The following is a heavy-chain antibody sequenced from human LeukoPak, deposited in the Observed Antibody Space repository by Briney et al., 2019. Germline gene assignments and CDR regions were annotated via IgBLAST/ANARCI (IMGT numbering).Heavy chain of an antibody. CDR1: GGSFSGYY. CDR3: ARGGQWLVRWNWFDP. CDR2: INHSGST. D-gene: IGHD6-19*01. J-gene: IGHJ5*02. V-gene: IGHV4-34*01. Sequence: PSETLSLTCAVYGGSFSGYYWSWIRQPPGKGLEWIGEINHSGSTNYNPSLKSRVTISVDTSKNQFSLKLSSVTAADTAVYYCARGGQWLVRWNWFDPWGQGTLVTVSS.